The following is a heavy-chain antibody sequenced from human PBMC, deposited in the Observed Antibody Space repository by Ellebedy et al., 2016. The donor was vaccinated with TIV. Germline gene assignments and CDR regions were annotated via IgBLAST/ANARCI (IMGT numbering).Heavy chain of an antibody. D-gene: IGHD3-3*01. CDR3: VSDFAPQ. J-gene: IGHJ4*02. V-gene: IGHV3-48*01. CDR2: ITSNSDTI. Sequence: GGSLRLSXAASGFTFSNYNMNWVRQAPGKGLEWISRITSNSDTIHYADPVKGRFTISRDNANNLLHLQLNSLRAEDTAMYYCVSDFAPQWGQGALVTVSS. CDR1: GFTFSNYN.